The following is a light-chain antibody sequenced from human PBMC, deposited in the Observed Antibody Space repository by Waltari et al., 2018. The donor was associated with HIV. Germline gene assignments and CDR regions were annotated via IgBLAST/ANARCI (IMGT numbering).Light chain of an antibody. Sequence: THPPSVTAAPGQKITISCTGCSSGMGNDYVSCYQQVPATTPKVLINDNNKRPSGILDRFSGSTSGTSATLGITGLQTGDEADYYCGAWDSSLSAVVFGGGTKLTVL. CDR1: SSGMGNDY. CDR2: DNN. J-gene: IGLJ2*01. CDR3: GAWDSSLSAVV. V-gene: IGLV1-51*01.